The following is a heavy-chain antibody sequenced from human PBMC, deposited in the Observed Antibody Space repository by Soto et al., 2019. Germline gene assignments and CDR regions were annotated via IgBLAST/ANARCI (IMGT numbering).Heavy chain of an antibody. D-gene: IGHD2-2*01. J-gene: IGHJ6*04. V-gene: IGHV1-69*08. CDR3: AREDRDRETGLVPAAIDGMDV. CDR1: AGTFSRYS. Sequence: QVQLVQSGAEVKKPGSSVKVSCKASAGTFSRYSITWVRQVPGHGLEWIGRIIPIFGIASYAQKFQGRVTITAEESTSTAYMELSSLRSDDTAVYYCAREDRDRETGLVPAAIDGMDVWGKGTTVTVSS. CDR2: IIPIFGIA.